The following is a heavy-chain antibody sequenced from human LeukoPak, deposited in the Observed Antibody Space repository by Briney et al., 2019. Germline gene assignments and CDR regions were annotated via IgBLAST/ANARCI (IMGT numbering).Heavy chain of an antibody. CDR1: GGSISSYY. J-gene: IGHJ4*02. CDR2: IYYSGST. V-gene: IGHV4-59*01. Sequence: SETLSLTCTVSGGSISSYYWSWIRQPPGKGLEWIGYIYYSGSTNYNPSLKSRVTISVDTSKNQFSLKLSSATAADTAVYYCARSSTSPREVDYWGQGTLVTVSS. CDR3: ARSSTSPREVDY. D-gene: IGHD2-2*01.